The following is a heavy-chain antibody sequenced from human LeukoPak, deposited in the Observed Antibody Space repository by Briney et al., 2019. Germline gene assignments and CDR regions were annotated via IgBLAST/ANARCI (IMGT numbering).Heavy chain of an antibody. CDR2: IYYSGST. CDR1: GGSISTSSYY. J-gene: IGHJ4*02. CDR3: ARHVGGSYSRKYREQTTTRSLSVLWDY. V-gene: IGHV4-39*01. Sequence: SETLSLTCTVSGGSISTSSYYWGWIRQPPGKGLEWIGSIYYSGSTYYNPSLKSRVTISVDTSKNQFSLKLSSVTAADTAVYYCARHVGGSYSRKYREQTTTRSLSVLWDYWGQGTLVTVSS. D-gene: IGHD1-26*01.